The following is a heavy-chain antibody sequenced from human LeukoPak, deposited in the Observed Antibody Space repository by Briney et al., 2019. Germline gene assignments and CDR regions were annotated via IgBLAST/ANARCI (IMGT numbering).Heavy chain of an antibody. CDR3: ARAIRVAIFDY. V-gene: IGHV4-39*07. Sequence: SETLSLTCTVSGGSISSSSYYWGWIRQPPGQGLKWIGSIYYSRSTYYNPSLKSRVTISVDTSKNQFSLKLSSVTAADTAVYYCARAIRVAIFDYWGQGTLVTVSS. J-gene: IGHJ4*02. CDR2: IYYSRST. D-gene: IGHD2-21*01. CDR1: GGSISSSSYY.